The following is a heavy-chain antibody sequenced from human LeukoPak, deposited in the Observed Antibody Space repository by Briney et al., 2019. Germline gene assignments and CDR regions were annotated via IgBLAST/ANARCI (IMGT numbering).Heavy chain of an antibody. CDR1: GYTFTSYG. Sequence: ASVKVSCKASGYTFTSYGISWVRQAPGQGLEWMGGIIPIFGTANYAQKFQGRVTITTDESTSTAYMELSSLRSEDTAVYYCARASYDILTAIEDWGQGTLVTVSS. D-gene: IGHD3-9*01. CDR3: ARASYDILTAIED. CDR2: IIPIFGTA. V-gene: IGHV1-69*05. J-gene: IGHJ4*02.